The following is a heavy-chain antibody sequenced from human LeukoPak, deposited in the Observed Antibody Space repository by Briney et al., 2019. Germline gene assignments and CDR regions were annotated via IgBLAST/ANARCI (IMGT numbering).Heavy chain of an antibody. V-gene: IGHV3-74*01. CDR3: VSFYETN. J-gene: IGHJ4*02. CDR2: INSDGSWT. CDR1: GNYW. D-gene: IGHD2-2*01. Sequence: PGGSLRLSCAASGNYWMYWVRQAPGKGLVWVSHINSDGSWTGYADSVKGRFTISKDNAKNTVYLQMNNLRAEDTAVYYCVSFYETNWGRGTLVTVSS.